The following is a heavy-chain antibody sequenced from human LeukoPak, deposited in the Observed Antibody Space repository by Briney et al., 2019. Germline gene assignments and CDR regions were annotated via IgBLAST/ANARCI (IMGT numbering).Heavy chain of an antibody. CDR1: GFTFSGYA. Sequence: GGSLRLSCAASGFTFSGYAMSWVRQAPGRGLEWVSTISGSGDITYYADSVKGRLTISRDNSKNTLYLQMNSLRAEDTAVYYCAKDRRSGGSCSDYWGQGTLVTVSS. J-gene: IGHJ4*02. D-gene: IGHD2-15*01. V-gene: IGHV3-23*01. CDR3: AKDRRSGGSCSDY. CDR2: ISGSGDIT.